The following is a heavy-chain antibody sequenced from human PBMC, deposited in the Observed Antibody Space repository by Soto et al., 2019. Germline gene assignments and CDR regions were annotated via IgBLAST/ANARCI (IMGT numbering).Heavy chain of an antibody. J-gene: IGHJ4*02. V-gene: IGHV1-46*01. CDR2: INPSGGST. D-gene: IGHD1-1*01. CDR1: GYTFTTFY. Sequence: QVQLVQSGAEVKKPGASVKLSCKASGYTFTTFYIHWGRQAPGQGLEWMGIINPSGGSTSYAQKFQGRVTVTRDTSTGTVYMELSNLRSEDTAVYYCASLLDDSWGQGALVTVSS. CDR3: ASLLDDS.